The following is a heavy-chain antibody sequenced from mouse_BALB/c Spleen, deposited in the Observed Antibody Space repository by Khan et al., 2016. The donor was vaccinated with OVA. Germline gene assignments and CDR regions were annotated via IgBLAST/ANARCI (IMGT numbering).Heavy chain of an antibody. V-gene: IGHV2-9*02. CDR2: IWAGGST. CDR3: SGLYYYGSSCYAMDY. D-gene: IGHD1-1*01. Sequence: VQLQESGPGLVAPSQSLSITCTVSGFSLTSYGVHWVRQPPGKGLEWLGVIWAGGSTNYNSALMSRLSISKDNYKSQVFLKMNSLQTDDTAMYYCSGLYYYGSSCYAMDYWGQGTSVTVSS. J-gene: IGHJ4*01. CDR1: GFSLTSYG.